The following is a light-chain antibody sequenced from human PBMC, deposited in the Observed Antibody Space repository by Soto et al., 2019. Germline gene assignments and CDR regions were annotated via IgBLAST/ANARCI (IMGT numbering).Light chain of an antibody. CDR3: LQDYNYPWT. J-gene: IGKJ1*01. CDR1: QGIRND. Sequence: AIPMTQSPSSLSASVGDRVTITCRANQGIRNDLGWYQQKPGKAPKLLIYAASSLQSGVPSRFSGSGSGTDFTLTISSLQPEDFATYYCLQDYNYPWTFGQGTKVEIK. CDR2: AAS. V-gene: IGKV1-6*01.